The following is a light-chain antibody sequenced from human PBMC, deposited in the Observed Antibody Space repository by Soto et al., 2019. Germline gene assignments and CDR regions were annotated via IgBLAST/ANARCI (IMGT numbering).Light chain of an antibody. CDR2: DAS. CDR3: QQRSNWPPA. CDR1: QSVSSY. V-gene: IGKV3-11*01. J-gene: IGKJ2*01. Sequence: EIVLTHSPATLSLSPGQRATLSCRASQSVSSYVAWYQQKPGQAPRLLIYDASNRATGIPARFSGSGSGTDFTLTISSLEPEDFAVYYCQQRSNWPPAFGQGTKLEIK.